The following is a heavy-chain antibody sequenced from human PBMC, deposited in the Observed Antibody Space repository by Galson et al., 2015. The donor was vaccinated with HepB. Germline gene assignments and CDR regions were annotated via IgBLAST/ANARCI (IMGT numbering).Heavy chain of an antibody. CDR2: IYSGGST. D-gene: IGHD4-23*01. CDR3: ARGPTTAVTPHFQH. V-gene: IGHV3-66*01. Sequence: SLRLSCAASGFTVSSNYMSWVRQAPGKGLEWVSVIYSGGSTYYADSVKGRFTISRDNSKNTLYLQMNSLRAEDTAVYYCARGPTTAVTPHFQHWGQGTLVTVSS. CDR1: GFTVSSNY. J-gene: IGHJ1*01.